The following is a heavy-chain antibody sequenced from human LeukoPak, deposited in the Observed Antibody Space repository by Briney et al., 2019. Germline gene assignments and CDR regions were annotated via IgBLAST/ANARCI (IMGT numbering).Heavy chain of an antibody. CDR2: ISAYNGNT. Sequence: GASVKVSCKASGYTFTSYGISWVRQAPGQGLEWMGWISAYNGNTNYAQKLQGRVTMTTDTSTSTAYMELRSLRSDDTAVYYCARDSYFDYRSPGSREPWSPSPHPTWGQGTLVTVSS. V-gene: IGHV1-18*01. J-gene: IGHJ5*02. CDR3: ARDSYFDYRSPGSREPWSPSPHPT. CDR1: GYTFTSYG. D-gene: IGHD3-9*01.